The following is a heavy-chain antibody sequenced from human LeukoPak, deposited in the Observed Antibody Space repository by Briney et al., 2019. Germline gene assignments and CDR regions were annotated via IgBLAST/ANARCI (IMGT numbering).Heavy chain of an antibody. Sequence: SETLSLTCTVSGGSISSSSYYWGWIRQPPGKGLEWIGSIYYSGGTYYNPSLKSRVTISVDTSKNQFSLKLSSVTAADTAVYYCARHEEYYDSSGYYKIPDYWGQGTLVTVSS. D-gene: IGHD3-22*01. V-gene: IGHV4-39*01. CDR2: IYYSGGT. J-gene: IGHJ4*02. CDR3: ARHEEYYDSSGYYKIPDY. CDR1: GGSISSSSYY.